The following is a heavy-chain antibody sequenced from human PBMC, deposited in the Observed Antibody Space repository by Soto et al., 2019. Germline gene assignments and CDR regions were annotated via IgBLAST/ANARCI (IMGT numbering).Heavy chain of an antibody. D-gene: IGHD6-19*01. Sequence: QVQLQESGPGLVKPSGTLSLTCAVSGGSISSSNWWSWVRQPPGKGLEWIGEIYHSGSTNYNPSLKSRVTMAXXKXKXXVSLKLSSVTAADTAVYYCARARRAVAGKGRWFDPWGQGTLVTVSS. J-gene: IGHJ5*02. CDR1: GGSISSSNW. CDR2: IYHSGST. CDR3: ARARRAVAGKGRWFDP. V-gene: IGHV4-4*02.